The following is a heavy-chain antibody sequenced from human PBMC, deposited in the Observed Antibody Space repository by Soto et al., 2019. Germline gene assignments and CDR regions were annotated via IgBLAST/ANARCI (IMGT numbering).Heavy chain of an antibody. D-gene: IGHD2-15*01. CDR2: IYYSGST. Sequence: SETLSLTCTVSGVSISSYYWSWIRQPPGKGLEWIGYIYYSGSTNYNPSLKSRVTISVDTSKNQFSLKLSSVTAADTAVYYCARKGYCSGGSCFDYWGQGTLVTVSS. CDR1: GVSISSYY. CDR3: ARKGYCSGGSCFDY. V-gene: IGHV4-59*01. J-gene: IGHJ4*02.